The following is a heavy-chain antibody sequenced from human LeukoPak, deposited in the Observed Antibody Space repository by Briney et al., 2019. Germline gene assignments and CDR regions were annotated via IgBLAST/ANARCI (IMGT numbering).Heavy chain of an antibody. CDR1: GGTFSSNA. J-gene: IGHJ3*02. CDR2: IIPILGIA. Sequence: SVKVSCKASGGTFSSNAISWVRQAPGQGLEWMGRIIPILGIANYAQKFQGRVTITADKSTSTAYMELSSLRSEDTAVYYCARDSGPIAVAGIDAFDIWGQGTMVTVSS. D-gene: IGHD6-19*01. V-gene: IGHV1-69*04. CDR3: ARDSGPIAVAGIDAFDI.